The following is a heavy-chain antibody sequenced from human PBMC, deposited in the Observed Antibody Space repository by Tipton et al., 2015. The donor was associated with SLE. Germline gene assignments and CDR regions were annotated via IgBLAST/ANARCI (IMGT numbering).Heavy chain of an antibody. D-gene: IGHD3-9*01. CDR1: GGSISSSSYY. J-gene: IGHJ6*04. CDR2: IYYSGST. CDR3: ARGNFLTGYWMDV. Sequence: TLSLTCTVSGGSISSSSYYWGWIRQPPGKGLEWIGSIYYSGSTYYNPSLKSRITISVDTSKNQFSLKLSSVTAADTAVYYCARGNFLTGYWMDVWGKGTTVTVSS. V-gene: IGHV4-39*07.